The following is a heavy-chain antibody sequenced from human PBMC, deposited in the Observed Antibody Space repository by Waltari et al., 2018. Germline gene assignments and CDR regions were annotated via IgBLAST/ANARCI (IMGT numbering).Heavy chain of an antibody. V-gene: IGHV5-51*01. CDR3: ARRPGVVITNWYFDL. D-gene: IGHD3-3*01. CDR1: GYTFTGYY. J-gene: IGHJ2*01. CDR2: IYPGDSDT. Sequence: VQLVQSGAEVKKPGASVKVSCKASGYTFTGYYMHWVRQMPGKGLEWMGIIYPGDSDTRYSPSFQGQVTISADKSISTAYLQWSSLKASDTAMYYCARRPGVVITNWYFDLWGRGTLVTVSS.